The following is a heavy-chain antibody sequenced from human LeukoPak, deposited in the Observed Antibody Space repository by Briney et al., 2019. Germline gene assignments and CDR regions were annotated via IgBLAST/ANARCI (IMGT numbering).Heavy chain of an antibody. D-gene: IGHD3-10*01. CDR1: GGSFSGYY. V-gene: IGHV4-34*01. CDR3: ARDQTEAYYGSGSYRGPFDY. Sequence: SETLSLTCAVYGGSFSGYYWSWIRQPPGKGLEWIGEINHSGSTNYNPSLKSRVTISVDTSKNQFSLKLSSVTAADTAVYYCARDQTEAYYGSGSYRGPFDYWGQGTLVTVSS. CDR2: INHSGST. J-gene: IGHJ4*02.